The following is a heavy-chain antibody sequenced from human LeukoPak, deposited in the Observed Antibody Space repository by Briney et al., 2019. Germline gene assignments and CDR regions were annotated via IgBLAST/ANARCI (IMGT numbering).Heavy chain of an antibody. CDR2: INPNSGGT. J-gene: IGHJ3*02. V-gene: IGHV1-2*02. Sequence: ASVKVSCKASGGTFSRYAISWVRQAPGQGLKWMGWINPNSGGTNYAQKFQGRVTMTRDTSISTAYMELSRLRSDDTAVYYCARDRPFDAFDIWGQGTMVTVSS. CDR1: GGTFSRYA. CDR3: ARDRPFDAFDI.